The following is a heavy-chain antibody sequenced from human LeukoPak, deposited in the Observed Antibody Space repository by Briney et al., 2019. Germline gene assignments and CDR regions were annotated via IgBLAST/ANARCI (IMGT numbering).Heavy chain of an antibody. V-gene: IGHV4-39*01. Sequence: SETLSLTCTVSGGSISSSSYYWGWIRQPPGKGLEWIGRIYYSGSTYYNPSLKSRVTISVDTSENQFSLKLSSVTAADTAVYYCARHREYDYVWGSYRGTKNWFDPWGQGTPVTVSS. CDR2: IYYSGST. J-gene: IGHJ5*02. D-gene: IGHD3-16*02. CDR1: GGSISSSSYY. CDR3: ARHREYDYVWGSYRGTKNWFDP.